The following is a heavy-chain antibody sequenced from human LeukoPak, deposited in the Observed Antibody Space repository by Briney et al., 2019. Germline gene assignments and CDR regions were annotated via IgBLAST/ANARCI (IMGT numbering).Heavy chain of an antibody. CDR1: VYTFTSYG. Sequence: SSVKVSCKASVYTFTSYGISWVRQAPGQELAWMGWISAYNGNTNYAPKVQGRVTMTTDTSTNTAYMELRSLSSDDTAVYYCARDCGTTICYALYWGQGTLVTVSS. CDR3: ARDCGTTICYALY. V-gene: IGHV1-18*01. CDR2: ISAYNGNT. J-gene: IGHJ4*02. D-gene: IGHD2-2*01.